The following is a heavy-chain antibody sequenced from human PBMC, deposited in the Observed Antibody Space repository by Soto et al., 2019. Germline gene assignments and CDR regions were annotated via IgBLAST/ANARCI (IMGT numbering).Heavy chain of an antibody. CDR1: GFTFSSYA. D-gene: IGHD3-22*01. CDR2: ISGSGGST. Sequence: GGSLRLSCAASGFTFSSYAMSWVRQAPGKGLEWVSAISGSGGSTYYADSVKGRFTISRDNSKNTLYLQMNSLRAEDTAVYYCAKDPAEYYYDSSGYYYWGTYYYGMDVWGQGTTVTVSS. CDR3: AKDPAEYYYDSSGYYYWGTYYYGMDV. V-gene: IGHV3-23*01. J-gene: IGHJ6*02.